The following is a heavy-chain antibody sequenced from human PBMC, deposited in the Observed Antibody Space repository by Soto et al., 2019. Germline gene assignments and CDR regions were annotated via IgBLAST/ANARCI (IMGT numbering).Heavy chain of an antibody. CDR3: ARRTYSSGYDYGMDV. CDR1: GGSISSSSYY. CDR2: IYYSGST. Sequence: QLQLQESGPGLVKPSETLSLTCTVSGGSISSSSYYWGWIRQPPGKGLEWIGSIYYSGSTYYNPSLKSRVTSSVDTSKNQFSLELSSVTAADTAVYYCARRTYSSGYDYGMDVWGQGTTVTVSS. J-gene: IGHJ6*02. V-gene: IGHV4-39*01. D-gene: IGHD6-13*01.